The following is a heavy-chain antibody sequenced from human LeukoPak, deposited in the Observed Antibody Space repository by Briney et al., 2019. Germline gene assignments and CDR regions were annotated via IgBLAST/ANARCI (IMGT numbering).Heavy chain of an antibody. D-gene: IGHD3-16*01. J-gene: IGHJ4*02. Sequence: SVTESLTCTVSGGSISSSSYYWGWIRQPPGKGLEWIGSIYYSGSTYYNPSLKSRVTISVDTSKNQFSLKLSSVTAADTAVYYCASGRGGGFPLDYWGQGTLVTVSS. CDR2: IYYSGST. CDR1: GGSISSSSYY. V-gene: IGHV4-39*01. CDR3: ASGRGGGFPLDY.